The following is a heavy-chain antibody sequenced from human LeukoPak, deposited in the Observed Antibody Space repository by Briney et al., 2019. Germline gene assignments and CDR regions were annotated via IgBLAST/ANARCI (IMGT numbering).Heavy chain of an antibody. CDR1: GGTFSSYA. J-gene: IGHJ6*03. Sequence: SLKVSCKASGGTFSSYAISWVRQAPGQGVEWMGGIIPIFGAANYAQKFQGRVTITTDESTSTAYMELSSLRFEDTAVYYCASGITIFGAANYYYYMDVWGKGTTVTVSS. D-gene: IGHD3-3*01. CDR2: IIPIFGAA. V-gene: IGHV1-69*05. CDR3: ASGITIFGAANYYYYMDV.